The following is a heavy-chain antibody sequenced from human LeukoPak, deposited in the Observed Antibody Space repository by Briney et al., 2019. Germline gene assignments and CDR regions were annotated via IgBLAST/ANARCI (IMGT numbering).Heavy chain of an antibody. V-gene: IGHV4-4*07. CDR1: GGSISSYY. D-gene: IGHD3-3*01. CDR2: IYTSEST. Sequence: SETLSLTCTVSGGSISSYYWSWIRQPAGKGLEWIGRIYTSESTNYNPSLKSRVTMSVDTSKNQFSLKLSSVTAADTAVYYCARRVISEISIDKGNWLDPWGQGTLVTVSS. J-gene: IGHJ5*02. CDR3: ARRVISEISIDKGNWLDP.